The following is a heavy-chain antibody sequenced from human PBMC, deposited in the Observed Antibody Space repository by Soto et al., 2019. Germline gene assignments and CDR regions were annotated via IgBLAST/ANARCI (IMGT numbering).Heavy chain of an antibody. D-gene: IGHD3-3*01. CDR1: GGSISSYY. CDR2: IYYSGST. J-gene: IGHJ6*03. CDR3: ASLWQYYDFWSGIDYMDV. Sequence: SETLSLTCTVSGGSISSYYWSWIRQPPGKGLEWIGYIYYSGSTNYNPSLKSRVTISVDTSKNQFSLKLSSVTAADTAVYYCASLWQYYDFWSGIDYMDVWGKGTTVTVSS. V-gene: IGHV4-59*08.